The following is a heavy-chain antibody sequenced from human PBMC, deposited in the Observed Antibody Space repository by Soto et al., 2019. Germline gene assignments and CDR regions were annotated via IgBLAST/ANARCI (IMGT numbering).Heavy chain of an antibody. Sequence: QVQLVQSGAEVKKPGSSVKVSCKASGGTFSSYTISWVRQARGQGLEWMGRIIPILGIANYAQKFQGRVTITADKSTSTAYMELSSLRSEDTAVYYCASDIAESSASDYWGQGTLVTVSS. V-gene: IGHV1-69*02. D-gene: IGHD6-13*01. J-gene: IGHJ4*02. CDR1: GGTFSSYT. CDR3: ASDIAESSASDY. CDR2: IIPILGIA.